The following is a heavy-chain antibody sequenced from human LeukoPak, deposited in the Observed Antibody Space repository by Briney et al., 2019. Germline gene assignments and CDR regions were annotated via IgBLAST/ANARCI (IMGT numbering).Heavy chain of an antibody. CDR1: GGSFSGYY. CDR2: INHSGST. J-gene: IGHJ4*02. Sequence: SETLSLNCAVYGGSFSGYYWSWIRQPPGKGLEWIGEINHSGSTNYNPSLKSRVTISVDTSKNQFSLKLSSVTAADAAVYYCARDKGGAQADNIVVVPAAIPGAFDYWGQGTLVTVSS. V-gene: IGHV4-34*01. D-gene: IGHD2-2*02. CDR3: ARDKGGAQADNIVVVPAAIPGAFDY.